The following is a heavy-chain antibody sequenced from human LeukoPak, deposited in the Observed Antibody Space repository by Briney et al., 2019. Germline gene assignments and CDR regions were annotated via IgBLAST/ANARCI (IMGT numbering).Heavy chain of an antibody. V-gene: IGHV1-18*01. Sequence: ASVKVSCKASGYTFTSYGISWVRQAPGQGLEWMGWISAYNGNTNYAQKLQGRVTMTTDTSTGTAYMELRSLRSDDTAVYYCARASHKTGDFDYWGQGTLVTVSS. D-gene: IGHD7-27*01. CDR2: ISAYNGNT. CDR3: ARASHKTGDFDY. CDR1: GYTFTSYG. J-gene: IGHJ4*02.